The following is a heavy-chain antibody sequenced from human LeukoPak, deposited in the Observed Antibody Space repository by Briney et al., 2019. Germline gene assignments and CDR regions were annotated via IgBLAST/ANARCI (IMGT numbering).Heavy chain of an antibody. V-gene: IGHV3-23*01. Sequence: GGVLGLSYSASWFTLCSHALRLGRPGPGEGVGWVSAICGSGGSTYYADSVKGRFTISRDNSKNTLYLQMNSLRAEDTAVYYCAKNYYGSGSYPYYYYYYGMDVWGQGTTVTVSS. CDR3: AKNYYGSGSYPYYYYYYGMDV. J-gene: IGHJ6*02. D-gene: IGHD3-10*01. CDR2: ICGSGGST. CDR1: WFTLCSHA.